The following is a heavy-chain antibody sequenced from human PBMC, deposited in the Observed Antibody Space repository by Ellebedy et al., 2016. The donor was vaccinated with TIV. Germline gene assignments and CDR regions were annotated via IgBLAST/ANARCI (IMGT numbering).Heavy chain of an antibody. CDR1: GFTVSSNY. CDR3: ARARGWYGSDGMDV. V-gene: IGHV3-53*01. CDR2: IYGGGNT. J-gene: IGHJ6*04. D-gene: IGHD6-19*01. Sequence: GESLKISCAASGFTVSSNYMSWVRRAPGQGLGWVSVIYGGGNTGSAEHVEGRFTISRDNSKNTVYLQMKSLRAEDTAVYYCARARGWYGSDGMDVWGEGTTVTVSS.